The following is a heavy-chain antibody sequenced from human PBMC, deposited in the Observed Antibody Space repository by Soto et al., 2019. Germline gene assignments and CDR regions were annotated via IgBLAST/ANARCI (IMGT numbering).Heavy chain of an antibody. CDR3: ARRDGYTKPLDY. CDR1: EYSFTNYA. Sequence: ASVKVSCKASEYSFTNYAMHWVRQAPGQRLEWMGWINAGYGNTKYSQKFQGRVTITRDTSASTAYMELSSLTSEDTAVYYCARRDGYTKPLDYWGQGTLVTVSS. D-gene: IGHD5-12*01. CDR2: INAGYGNT. J-gene: IGHJ4*02. V-gene: IGHV1-3*01.